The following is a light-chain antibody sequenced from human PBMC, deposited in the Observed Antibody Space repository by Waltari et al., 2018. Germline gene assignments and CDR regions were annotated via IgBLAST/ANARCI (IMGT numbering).Light chain of an antibody. J-gene: IGLJ1*01. CDR2: EVS. V-gene: IGLV2-23*02. CDR1: SSDVGSYNL. CDR3: CSYAGSSPWV. Sequence: QSALTQPASVSGSPGQSITIPCTGTSSDVGSYNLVSWYQQHPGKAPKLMIYEVSKRPSGVSNRFSGSKSGNTASLTISGLQAEDEADYYCCSYAGSSPWVFGTGTKVTVL.